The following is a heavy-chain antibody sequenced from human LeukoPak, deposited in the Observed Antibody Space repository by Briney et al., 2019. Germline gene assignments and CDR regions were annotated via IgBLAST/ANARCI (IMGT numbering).Heavy chain of an antibody. V-gene: IGHV5-51*01. D-gene: IGHD2-21*01. Sequence: GEXLKISCKGSGYSFTSYWIGWVRQMPGKGLEWMGIIYPGDSDTRYSPSFQGQVTISADKSISTAYLQWSSLKASDTAMYYCARQNSCGGDCYYYYYMDVWGKGTTVTVSS. J-gene: IGHJ6*03. CDR3: ARQNSCGGDCYYYYYMDV. CDR1: GYSFTSYW. CDR2: IYPGDSDT.